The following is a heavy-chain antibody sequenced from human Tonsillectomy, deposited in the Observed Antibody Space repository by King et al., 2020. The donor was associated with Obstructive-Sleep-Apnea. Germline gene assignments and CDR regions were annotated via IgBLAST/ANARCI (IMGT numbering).Heavy chain of an antibody. CDR2: IKQDGSEK. CDR1: GFSFSNYW. Sequence: EVQLVESGGGLVQPGGSLGLSCAGSGFSFSNYWMNWVRQAPGKGLEWVANIKQDGSEKYYVDSVKGRFTISSDNAKNSLYLQMNSLRAEDTAVYYCARGGAAMGGEFDYWGQGTLVTVSS. CDR3: ARGGAAMGGEFDY. D-gene: IGHD2-2*01. J-gene: IGHJ4*02. V-gene: IGHV3-7*03.